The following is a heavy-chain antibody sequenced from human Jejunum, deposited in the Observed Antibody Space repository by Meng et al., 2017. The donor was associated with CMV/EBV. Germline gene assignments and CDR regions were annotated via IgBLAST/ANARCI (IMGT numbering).Heavy chain of an antibody. CDR1: GFTVSNNY. CDR2: MYSGSGS. V-gene: IGHV3-66*02. CDR3: ARDSEGFEI. J-gene: IGHJ3*02. Sequence: TGSCAFSGFTVSNNYMGWVRQAPGKGLEWVSLMYSGSGSQYADSVKGRFTISRDNSKNTIYLQMNSLKTEDTAVYYCARDSEGFEIWGPGTMVTVSS. D-gene: IGHD3-22*01.